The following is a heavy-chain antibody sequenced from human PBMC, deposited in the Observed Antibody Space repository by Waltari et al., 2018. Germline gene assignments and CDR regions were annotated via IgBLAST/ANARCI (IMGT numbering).Heavy chain of an antibody. CDR1: GASISSGSYY. CDR3: AREPGTIFGVVIKVYNWFDP. V-gene: IGHV4-61*02. Sequence: QVQLQESGPGLVKPSQTLSLTCTVPGASISSGSYYWSWIRQPAGKGLEWIGRIYTSGSTNYNPSLKSRVTISVDTSKNQFSLKLSSVTAADTAVYYCAREPGTIFGVVIKVYNWFDPWGQGTLVTVSS. J-gene: IGHJ5*02. D-gene: IGHD3-3*01. CDR2: IYTSGST.